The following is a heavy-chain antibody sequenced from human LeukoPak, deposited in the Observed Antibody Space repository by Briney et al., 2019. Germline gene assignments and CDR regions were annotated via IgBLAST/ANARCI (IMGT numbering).Heavy chain of an antibody. D-gene: IGHD5-12*01. CDR1: GFTFSSYA. CDR3: AKDVGYSGYDYYFDY. CDR2: ISGSGGST. V-gene: IGHV3-23*01. Sequence: GGSLRLSCAASGFTFSSYAMSWVRKAPGKGLEWVSAISGSGGSTYYADSVKGRFTISRDNSKNTLYLQMNSLRAEDTAVYYCAKDVGYSGYDYYFDYWGQGTLVTVSS. J-gene: IGHJ4*02.